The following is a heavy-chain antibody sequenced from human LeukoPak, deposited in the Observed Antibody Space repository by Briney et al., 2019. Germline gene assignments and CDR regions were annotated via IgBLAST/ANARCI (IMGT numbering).Heavy chain of an antibody. CDR2: INGGGNTT. J-gene: IGHJ6*03. CDR1: GFAFSSFA. V-gene: IGHV3-23*01. D-gene: IGHD6-19*01. CDR3: TKELHVAVAVADYYYFYMDV. Sequence: PGRSLRLSCAASGFAFSSFAMGWVRQSPGKGLEWLSTINGGGNTTFYADSVKGRFTISRDNSKNTLYLHMDSLRPDHTAIYYCTKELHVAVAVADYYYFYMDVWGRGTAVTVSS.